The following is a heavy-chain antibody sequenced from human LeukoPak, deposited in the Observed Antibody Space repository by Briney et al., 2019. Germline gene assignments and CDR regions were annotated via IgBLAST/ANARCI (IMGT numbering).Heavy chain of an antibody. D-gene: IGHD6-6*01. CDR1: GFTFSSYG. CDR3: AKPHSPQARPGPYVYYFDH. Sequence: GGSLRLSCAAYGFTFSSYGTHWVRQAPGKGLEWMAFIRYDGSNKYYADSVKGRFTISRDNSKNTLYLQMNSLRAEDTAVYYCAKPHSPQARPGPYVYYFDHWGQGSLVTVSS. J-gene: IGHJ4*02. V-gene: IGHV3-30*02. CDR2: IRYDGSNK.